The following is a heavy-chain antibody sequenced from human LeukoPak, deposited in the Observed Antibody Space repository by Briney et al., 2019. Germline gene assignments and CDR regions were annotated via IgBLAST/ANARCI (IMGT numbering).Heavy chain of an antibody. CDR1: GFTFSTYT. Sequence: GGSLRLSCAASGFTFSTYTMNWVRQAPGKGLEWVSSISSRSDYIYHADSVKGRFTISRDNAKNSLYLQMNSLRAEDTAVYYCAGPRGLLDVWGQGTMVTVSS. CDR3: AGPRGLLDV. CDR2: ISSRSDYI. V-gene: IGHV3-21*01. J-gene: IGHJ3*01. D-gene: IGHD2-21*01.